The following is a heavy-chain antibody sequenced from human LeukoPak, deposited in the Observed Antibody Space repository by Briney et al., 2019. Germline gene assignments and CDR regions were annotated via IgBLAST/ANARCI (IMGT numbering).Heavy chain of an antibody. V-gene: IGHV1-46*01. J-gene: IGHJ5*02. Sequence: GSVNVSCKASGYTFSSYYIHWVRQAPGQGLEWMGIINPSDGSTNYAQKFQVRVTMTRDTSTSTVFMELSSLRSGDTAVYFCARGPPGRVYDTSKRALFDPWGQGTLVTVSS. CDR3: ARGPPGRVYDTSKRALFDP. D-gene: IGHD3-22*01. CDR2: INPSDGST. CDR1: GYTFSSYY.